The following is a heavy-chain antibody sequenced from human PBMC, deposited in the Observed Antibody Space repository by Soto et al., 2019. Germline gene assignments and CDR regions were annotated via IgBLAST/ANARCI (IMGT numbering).Heavy chain of an antibody. Sequence: QVQLVESGGGVVQPGRSLRLSCVASGFTLTTYIMHWVRQAPGKGLEWVAVISYDGSNKYYADSVKGRFTISRDNSKNTLYLQMNSLRPEDTAVYYCARVSLEYGDYSEIDFWGQGTLVTVSS. V-gene: IGHV3-30-3*01. D-gene: IGHD4-17*01. CDR3: ARVSLEYGDYSEIDF. CDR1: GFTLTTYI. CDR2: ISYDGSNK. J-gene: IGHJ4*02.